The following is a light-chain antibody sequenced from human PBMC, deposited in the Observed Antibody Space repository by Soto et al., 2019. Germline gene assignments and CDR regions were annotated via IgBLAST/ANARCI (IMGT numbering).Light chain of an antibody. J-gene: IGKJ1*01. CDR1: QSVNIN. Sequence: EIVMTHSPTTLSVSPGERATLSCRASQSVNINLAWYQQKPGQAPRLLIFGASSRANGIQARFSGSGSGTEFTLTIRNLQTEDFAVYYCKQYNKWPRTFGQGTKV. CDR3: KQYNKWPRT. CDR2: GAS. V-gene: IGKV3-15*01.